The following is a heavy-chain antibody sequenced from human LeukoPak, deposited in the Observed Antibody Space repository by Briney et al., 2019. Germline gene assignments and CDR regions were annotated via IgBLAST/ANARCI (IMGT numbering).Heavy chain of an antibody. CDR1: GFTFSNSA. D-gene: IGHD3-10*01. CDR2: ISGSGYNT. Sequence: PGGSLRHSCAASGFTFSNSAMNWVRQAPGKGPEWVSAISGSGYNTYYADSVVGRFTISRDNAKNSLYLQMNSLRAEDMALYYCAKGLWFGELGAFDIWGQGTMVTVSS. J-gene: IGHJ3*02. CDR3: AKGLWFGELGAFDI. V-gene: IGHV3-23*01.